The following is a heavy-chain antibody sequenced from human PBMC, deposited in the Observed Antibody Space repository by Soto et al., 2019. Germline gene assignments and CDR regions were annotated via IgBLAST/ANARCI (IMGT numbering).Heavy chain of an antibody. CDR2: ISYDGSNK. J-gene: IGHJ4*02. CDR1: GFTFSSYG. D-gene: IGHD3-22*01. V-gene: IGHV3-30*03. Sequence: GGSLRLSCAASGFTFSSYGMHWVRQAPGKGLKRVAVISYDGSNKYYADSVKGRFTISRDNSKNTLYLQMNSLRAEDTVVYYCAIVMVYYVSSGYYFGYYFDYWGQGTLVTVSS. CDR3: AIVMVYYVSSGYYFGYYFDY.